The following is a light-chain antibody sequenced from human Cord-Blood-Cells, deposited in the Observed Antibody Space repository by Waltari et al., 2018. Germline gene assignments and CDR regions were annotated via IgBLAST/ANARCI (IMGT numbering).Light chain of an antibody. CDR2: SNN. CDR1: SSNIGRNT. J-gene: IGLJ3*02. V-gene: IGLV1-44*01. Sequence: QSVLTQPPSASGTPGQRVTISCSGLSSNIGRNTVNWYHQLPGTAPKLLIYSNNQRPSGVPDRFSGSKSGTSASLAISGLQSEDEADYYCAAWDDSLNGWVFGGGTKLTVL. CDR3: AAWDDSLNGWV.